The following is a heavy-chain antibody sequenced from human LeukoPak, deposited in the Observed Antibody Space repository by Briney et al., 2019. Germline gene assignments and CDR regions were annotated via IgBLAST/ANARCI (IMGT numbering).Heavy chain of an antibody. CDR3: AREVYCSSTSCHPIFDP. Sequence: PSETLSLTCTVSGGSISSYYWSWIRQPPGKGLEWIGYIYYSGSTNYNPSLKSRVTISVDTSKNQFSLKLSSVTAADTAVYYCAREVYCSSTSCHPIFDPWGQGTLVIVPP. V-gene: IGHV4-59*01. CDR1: GGSISSYY. CDR2: IYYSGST. D-gene: IGHD2-2*01. J-gene: IGHJ5*02.